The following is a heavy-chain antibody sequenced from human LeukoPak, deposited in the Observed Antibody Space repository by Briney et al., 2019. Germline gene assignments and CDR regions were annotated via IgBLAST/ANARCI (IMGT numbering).Heavy chain of an antibody. D-gene: IGHD6-19*01. J-gene: IGHJ5*02. Sequence: TGGSLRLSXAASGFTFSTYDIHWVCQAPGKGLEWVAFIRYDGSNKYYADSVKGRFTISRDNSKNTLYLQMNSLRAEDTAVYYCAINTYSSGWYNWFDPWGQGTLVTVSS. CDR2: IRYDGSNK. V-gene: IGHV3-30*02. CDR3: AINTYSSGWYNWFDP. CDR1: GFTFSTYD.